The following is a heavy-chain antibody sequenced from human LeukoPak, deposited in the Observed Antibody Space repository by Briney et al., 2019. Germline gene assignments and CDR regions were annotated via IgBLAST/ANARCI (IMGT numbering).Heavy chain of an antibody. V-gene: IGHV1-2*02. CDR2: IKPNSGVT. J-gene: IGHJ4*02. CDR1: GYTFATYF. Sequence: ASVKVSCKTSGYTFATYFMHWVRQAPGQGLEWMGYIKPNSGVTNYAQKFRGRVTMNWDTSISTAYIELSGLTSDDTAIYYCARPTYCGSNCYFNFDYWGQGTLVTVSS. D-gene: IGHD2-21*02. CDR3: ARPTYCGSNCYFNFDY.